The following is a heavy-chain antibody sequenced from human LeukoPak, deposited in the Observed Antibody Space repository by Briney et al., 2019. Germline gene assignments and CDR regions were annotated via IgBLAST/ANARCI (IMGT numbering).Heavy chain of an antibody. CDR2: ISSSSSYI. Sequence: GGSLRLSCAASGFTFSSYSMNWVRQAPGKGLEWVSSISSSSSYIYYADSVKGRFTISRDNAKNSLYLQMNSLRAEDTAVYYCAKDRWVAGTQWGYYFDYWGQGTLVTVSS. J-gene: IGHJ4*02. V-gene: IGHV3-21*04. CDR3: AKDRWVAGTQWGYYFDY. CDR1: GFTFSSYS. D-gene: IGHD6-19*01.